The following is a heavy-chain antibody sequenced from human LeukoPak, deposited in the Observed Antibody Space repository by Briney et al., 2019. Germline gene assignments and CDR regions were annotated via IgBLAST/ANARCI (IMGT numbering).Heavy chain of an antibody. CDR1: GFTFSSYS. CDR2: ISSSSSYI. D-gene: IGHD3-9*01. CDR3: ARDSGGYYDILTGYLYYYYYYMDV. J-gene: IGHJ6*03. Sequence: GGSLRLSCAASGFTFSSYSMNWVRQAPGKGLEWVSSISSSSSYIYYADSVKGRFTISRDNAKNSLYLQMNSLRAEDTAVYYCARDSGGYYDILTGYLYYYYYYMDVWGKGTTVTVSS. V-gene: IGHV3-21*01.